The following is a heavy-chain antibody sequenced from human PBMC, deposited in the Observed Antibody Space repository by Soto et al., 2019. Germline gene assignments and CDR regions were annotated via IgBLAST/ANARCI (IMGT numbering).Heavy chain of an antibody. D-gene: IGHD6-19*01. J-gene: IGHJ4*02. V-gene: IGHV1-69*13. CDR2: IIPIFGTA. CDR1: GGTFSSYA. Sequence: ASVKVSCKASGGTFSSYAISWVRQAPGQGLEWMGGIIPIFGTANYAQKFQGRVTITADESTSTAYMELSSLRSEDTAVYYCARGKMSSGWYRGTFDYWGQGTLVTVSS. CDR3: ARGKMSSGWYRGTFDY.